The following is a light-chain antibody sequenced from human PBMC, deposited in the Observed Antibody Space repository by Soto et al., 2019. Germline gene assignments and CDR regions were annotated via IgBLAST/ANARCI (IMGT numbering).Light chain of an antibody. CDR2: GNS. Sequence: QSVLTQPPSVSGAPGQRGTISCTGSSSNIGAGYYVHWYQQLPGTAPKLLIYGNSNRTSGVPDRFSGSKSGTSASLAITGLQAEDEADYYCQSYDSSMSGYVFGTGTKLTVL. CDR1: SSNIGAGYY. V-gene: IGLV1-40*01. CDR3: QSYDSSMSGYV. J-gene: IGLJ1*01.